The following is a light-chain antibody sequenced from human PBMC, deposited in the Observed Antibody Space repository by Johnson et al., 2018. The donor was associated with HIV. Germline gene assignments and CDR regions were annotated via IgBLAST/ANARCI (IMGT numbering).Light chain of an antibody. CDR1: SSNIGNNY. CDR3: GTWCSSLSAGRV. CDR2: DNN. Sequence: QSVLTQPPSVSAAPGQKVTISCSGSSSNIGNNYVSWYQQLPGTAPKLLIYDNNKRPSGIPDRFSGSKSGTSATLGITGLQTGDEAGYYCGTWCSSLSAGRVFGTGTNVTVL. J-gene: IGLJ1*01. V-gene: IGLV1-51*01.